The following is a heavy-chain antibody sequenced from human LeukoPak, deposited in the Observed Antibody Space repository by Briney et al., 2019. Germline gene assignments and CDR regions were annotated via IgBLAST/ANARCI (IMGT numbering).Heavy chain of an antibody. CDR3: ARGPYGSWYRETLYNWFDP. J-gene: IGHJ5*02. CDR2: ISAYNGYT. V-gene: IGHV1-18*01. D-gene: IGHD6-13*01. Sequence: ASVKVSCKASGYTFTNYGISWVRQAPGQGLEWMGWISAYNGYTDYAQKFQFRVTMTTDTSTSTAYMELRSLRSDDTAVYYCARGPYGSWYRETLYNWFDPWGQGTLVTVSS. CDR1: GYTFTNYG.